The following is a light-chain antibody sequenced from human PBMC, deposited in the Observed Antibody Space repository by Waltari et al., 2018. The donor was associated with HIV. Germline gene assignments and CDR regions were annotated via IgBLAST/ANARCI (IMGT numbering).Light chain of an antibody. Sequence: SSVLTQPPSVSVAPGQTARISCGGNNIETKSVQWYHQKPGQAPVLVVYDDSDRPSGIPERFSGSNSGNTATLTISRVEAGDEADYYCQVWDSSSDHWVFGGGTKLTVL. V-gene: IGLV3-21*02. J-gene: IGLJ3*02. CDR3: QVWDSSSDHWV. CDR2: DDS. CDR1: NIETKS.